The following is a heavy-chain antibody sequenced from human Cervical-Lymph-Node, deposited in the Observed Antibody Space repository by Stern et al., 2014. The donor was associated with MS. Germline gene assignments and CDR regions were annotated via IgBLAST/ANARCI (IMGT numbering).Heavy chain of an antibody. V-gene: IGHV1-69*06. CDR2: IIPIFDTP. CDR3: VLPSTVTTAAFDV. J-gene: IGHJ3*01. Sequence: VQLVESGAEVKKPGSSVKVSCKASGGTFSTFSINWVRQVPGQSLEWMGGIIPIFDTPNFAQKFQGRVTITADSSTSTVYMALDDTAVYYCVLPSTVTTAAFDVWGRGTMVTVSS. D-gene: IGHD4-11*01. CDR1: GGTFSTFS.